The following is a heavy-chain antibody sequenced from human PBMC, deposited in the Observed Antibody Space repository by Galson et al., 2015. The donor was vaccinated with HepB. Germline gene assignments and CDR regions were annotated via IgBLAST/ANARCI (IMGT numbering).Heavy chain of an antibody. D-gene: IGHD3-3*01. Sequence: SVKVSCKASGGTFSSYAISWVRQAPGQGLEWMGGIIPIFGTANYAQKFQGRVTITADESTSTAYMELSSLRSEDTAVYYCARSQRITIFGVVTGYGMDVWGQGTMVTVSS. CDR1: GGTFSSYA. V-gene: IGHV1-69*13. CDR2: IIPIFGTA. J-gene: IGHJ6*02. CDR3: ARSQRITIFGVVTGYGMDV.